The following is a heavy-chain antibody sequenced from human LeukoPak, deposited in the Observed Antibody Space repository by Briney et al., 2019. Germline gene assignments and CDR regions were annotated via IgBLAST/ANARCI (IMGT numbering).Heavy chain of an antibody. V-gene: IGHV4-4*09. CDR3: SVAGS. CDR2: IYTSGRA. J-gene: IGHJ4*02. CDR1: VDSVSSKS. Sequence: PSETLSLTCTVPVSVDSVSSKSWRWIRQPPGKGLEWIGYIYTSGRASYKPSLRSRVTISVETSKNQFSLTLSSVTAADTAVYYCSVAGSWGLGTLVTVSS. D-gene: IGHD2-15*01.